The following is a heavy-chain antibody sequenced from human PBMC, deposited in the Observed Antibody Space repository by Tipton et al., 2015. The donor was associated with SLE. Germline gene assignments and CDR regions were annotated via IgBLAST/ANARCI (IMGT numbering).Heavy chain of an antibody. D-gene: IGHD2-15*01. CDR2: INHSGST. V-gene: IGHV4-34*01. CDR3: ARETVLPCSGGSCVPDGIVV. J-gene: IGHJ6*02. Sequence: TLSLTCAVYGGSFRGYYWSWIRQPPGKGLEWIGEINHSGSTNYNPSLESRVTISVDTSKNQFSLKLSSVPVADTAVYYCARETVLPCSGGSCVPDGIVVWGQGTTVTLSS. CDR1: GGSFRGYY.